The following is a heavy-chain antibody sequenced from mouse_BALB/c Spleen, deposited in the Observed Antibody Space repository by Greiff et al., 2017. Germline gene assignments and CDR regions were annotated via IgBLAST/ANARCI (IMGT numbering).Heavy chain of an antibody. V-gene: IGHV5-9-3*01. Sequence: EVQGVESGGGLVKPGGSLKLSCAASGFTFSSYAMSWVRQTPEKRLEWVATISSGGSYTYYPDSVKGRFTISRDNAKNTLYLQMSSLRSEDTAMYYCARRGDYWGQGTSVTVSS. CDR3: ARRGDY. CDR1: GFTFSSYA. CDR2: ISSGGSYT. J-gene: IGHJ4*01.